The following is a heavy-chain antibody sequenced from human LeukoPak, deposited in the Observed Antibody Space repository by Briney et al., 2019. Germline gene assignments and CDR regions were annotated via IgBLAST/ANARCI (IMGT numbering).Heavy chain of an antibody. CDR1: GGSISSSNW. V-gene: IGHV4-4*02. Sequence: SETLSLTCAVSGGSISSSNWWSWVRQPPGKGLEWIGEIYHSGSTNYNPSLKSRVTISVDTSKNQFSLKLSSVTAADTAVYYCARHGYWSLSWYLDGDAFDIWGQGTMVTVSS. CDR2: IYHSGST. CDR3: ARHGYWSLSWYLDGDAFDI. D-gene: IGHD6-13*01. J-gene: IGHJ3*02.